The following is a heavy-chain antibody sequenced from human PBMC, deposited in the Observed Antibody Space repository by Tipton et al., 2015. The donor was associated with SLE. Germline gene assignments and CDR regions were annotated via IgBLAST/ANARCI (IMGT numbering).Heavy chain of an antibody. V-gene: IGHV1-18*01. J-gene: IGHJ4*02. CDR1: GYTFTYYG. D-gene: IGHD6-13*01. Sequence: QLVQSGVEVKKPGASVRVSCKASGYTFTYYGISWVRQAPGQGFEWMGWISAYNGNTNFAQKFQGRVTMTTDTSTSTAYMELRSLGSDDTAVYYCARGEGSSSWYGGYYFDCWGQGSLVTVSS. CDR3: ARGEGSSSWYGGYYFDC. CDR2: ISAYNGNT.